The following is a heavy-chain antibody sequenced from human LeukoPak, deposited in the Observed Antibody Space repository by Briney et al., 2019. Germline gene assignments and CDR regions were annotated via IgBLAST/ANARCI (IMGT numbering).Heavy chain of an antibody. J-gene: IGHJ3*02. V-gene: IGHV1-46*01. Sequence: ASVKVSCKASGYTFTSYYMHWVRQAPGQGLEWMGIINPSGGSTSYAQRFQGRVTMTRDTSTSTVYMELSSLRSEDTAVYYCARDTYYYDSIPNAFGIWGQGTMVTVSS. D-gene: IGHD3-22*01. CDR1: GYTFTSYY. CDR2: INPSGGST. CDR3: ARDTYYYDSIPNAFGI.